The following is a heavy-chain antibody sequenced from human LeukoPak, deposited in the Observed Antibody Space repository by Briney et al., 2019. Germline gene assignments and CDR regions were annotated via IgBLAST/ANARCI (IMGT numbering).Heavy chain of an antibody. J-gene: IGHJ4*02. CDR2: INHSGST. Sequence: SETLSLTCAVYGGSFSGYYWSWIRQPPGKGLEWIGEINHSGSTNYNPSLKGRVTISVDTSKNQFSLKLSSVTAADTAVYYCARGKRYYYGSGSPYFDYWGQGTLVTVSS. D-gene: IGHD3-10*01. CDR1: GGSFSGYY. V-gene: IGHV4-34*01. CDR3: ARGKRYYYGSGSPYFDY.